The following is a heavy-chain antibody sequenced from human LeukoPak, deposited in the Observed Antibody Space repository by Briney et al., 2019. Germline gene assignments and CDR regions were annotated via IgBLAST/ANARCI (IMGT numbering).Heavy chain of an antibody. D-gene: IGHD3-9*01. J-gene: IGHJ4*02. CDR1: GGSIRSHS. CDR3: ARLAPGNYDILTGDPKVVFDY. Sequence: SETLSLTCTDSGGSIRSHSWSWIRQPPGKGLEWNGYVHSSGSTKYNPSLKSRLIISVDMSKNQFSLKLRSVSVADTAVYYCARLAPGNYDILTGDPKVVFDYWGQGALVTVSS. V-gene: IGHV4-59*11. CDR2: VHSSGST.